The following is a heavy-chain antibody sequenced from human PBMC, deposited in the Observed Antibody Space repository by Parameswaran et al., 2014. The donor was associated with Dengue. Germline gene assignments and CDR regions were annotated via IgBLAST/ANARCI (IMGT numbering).Heavy chain of an antibody. CDR3: ARDIYQLLYGRGFDY. V-gene: IGHV3-21*01. CDR2: ISSSSSYI. Sequence: LKISCAASGFTFSSYSMNWVRQAPGKGLEWVSSISSSSSYIYYADSVKGRFTISRDNAKNSLYLQMNSLRAEDTAVYYCARDIYQLLYGRGFDYWGQGTLVTVSS. CDR1: GFTFSSYS. D-gene: IGHD2-2*02. J-gene: IGHJ4*02.